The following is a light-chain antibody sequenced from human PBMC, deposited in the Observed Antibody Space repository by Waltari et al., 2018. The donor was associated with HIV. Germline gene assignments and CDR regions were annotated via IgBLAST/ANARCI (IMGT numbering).Light chain of an antibody. Sequence: SYELTQPSSVSVSPGQTARITCTGDVVAKKYARWFQQKPGQAPVLVIYKDSERPSGIPGRFSGSSSGTTVTLTISGAQVEDEADYYCYSAADNIGVFGGGTKLTVL. CDR1: VVAKKY. CDR2: KDS. CDR3: YSAADNIGV. J-gene: IGLJ3*02. V-gene: IGLV3-27*01.